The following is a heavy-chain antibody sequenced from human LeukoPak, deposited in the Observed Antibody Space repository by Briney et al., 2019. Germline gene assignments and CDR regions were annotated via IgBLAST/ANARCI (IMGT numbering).Heavy chain of an antibody. Sequence: GGSMRLSCAASGFTFSNAWMSWVRQAPGKGLEWVGRIKSKTDGGTTDYAAPVKGRFTISRDDSKNTLHLQMTSLKTEDTAVYYCTTVYGIVVVPAAIEMGDYWGRGTLVTVSS. V-gene: IGHV3-15*01. J-gene: IGHJ4*02. CDR3: TTVYGIVVVPAAIEMGDY. CDR2: IKSKTDGGTT. CDR1: GFTFSNAW. D-gene: IGHD2-2*01.